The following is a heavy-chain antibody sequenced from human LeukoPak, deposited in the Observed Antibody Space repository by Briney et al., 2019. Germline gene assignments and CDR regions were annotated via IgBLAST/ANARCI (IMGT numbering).Heavy chain of an antibody. CDR2: IIPILGIA. Sequence: ASVKVSCKASGGTFSSYAISWVRQAPGQGLEWMGRIIPILGIANYALKFQGRVTITADKSTSTAYMELSSLRSEDTAVYCCATGGTAMVSGVDYWGQGTLVTVSS. V-gene: IGHV1-69*04. CDR3: ATGGTAMVSGVDY. D-gene: IGHD5-18*01. J-gene: IGHJ4*02. CDR1: GGTFSSYA.